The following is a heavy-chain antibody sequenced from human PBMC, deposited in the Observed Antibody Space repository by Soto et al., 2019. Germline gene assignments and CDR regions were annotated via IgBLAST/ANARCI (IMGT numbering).Heavy chain of an antibody. D-gene: IGHD3-10*01. Sequence: EVQLVESGGGLVQPGGSLRLSCSASEFTFSSYAMHCVRQAPGNGLEYVSAISSNGGSTHYADSLKGRFTISRDNSKNTLYLQMSSLGAEDTAVYYCVKDRRYGSGIYTNYGMDVWGQGTTVTVSS. J-gene: IGHJ6*02. CDR3: VKDRRYGSGIYTNYGMDV. CDR2: ISSNGGST. CDR1: EFTFSSYA. V-gene: IGHV3-64D*06.